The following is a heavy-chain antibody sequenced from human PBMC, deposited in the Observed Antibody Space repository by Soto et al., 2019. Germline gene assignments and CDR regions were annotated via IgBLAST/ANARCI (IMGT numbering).Heavy chain of an antibody. CDR1: GGSISSYY. D-gene: IGHD3-3*01. V-gene: IGHV4-59*12. CDR2: IYYSGGT. CDR3: ARGWAFWSGYPFGDAFDI. Sequence: SETLSLTCTVSGGSISSYYWSWIRQPPGKGLEWIGYIYYSGGTNYNPSLKSRVTISVDTSKNQFSLKLSSVTAADTAVYYCARGWAFWSGYPFGDAFDIWGQGTMVTVSS. J-gene: IGHJ3*02.